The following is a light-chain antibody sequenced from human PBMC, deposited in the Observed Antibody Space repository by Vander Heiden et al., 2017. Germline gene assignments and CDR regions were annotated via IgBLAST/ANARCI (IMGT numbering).Light chain of an antibody. Sequence: VAMTQSPLPLPVTPGQPPSITSSSTQSLVSSDGDTNLRWFQQRRGQSPLRLIYEVSSRDAGVPDRFSGSASGTDFTLKISRVDAEDVVVYCCRRGKHWPHTFGQGTKLEIK. V-gene: IGKV2-30*01. CDR1: QSLVSSDGDTN. CDR3: RRGKHWPHT. CDR2: EVS. J-gene: IGKJ2*01.